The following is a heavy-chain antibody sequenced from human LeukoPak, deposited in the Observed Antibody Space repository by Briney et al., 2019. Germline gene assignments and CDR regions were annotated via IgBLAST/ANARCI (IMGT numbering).Heavy chain of an antibody. CDR1: GGSISSYY. V-gene: IGHV4-4*07. D-gene: IGHD1-26*01. CDR3: ARDKVHYRAFDY. J-gene: IGHJ4*02. CDR2: IYTSGST. Sequence: SETLSLTCTVSGGSISSYYWSWIRQPAGKGLEWIGRIYTSGSTNYNPSLKSRVTMSVDTSKNQFSLKLSSVTAADTAAYYCARDKVHYRAFDYWGQGTLVTVSS.